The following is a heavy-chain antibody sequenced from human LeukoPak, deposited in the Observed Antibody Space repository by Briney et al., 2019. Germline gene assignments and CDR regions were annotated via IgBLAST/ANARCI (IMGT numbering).Heavy chain of an antibody. Sequence: PGGSLRLSCAASGFTFSTYNMNWVRQAPGKGLEWVSSMSSSSSYKYYADSVKGRFTVSRDNAKNSMFLQMNSLRVDDTAVYFCATYPGLARMDVWGRGTTVTVSS. D-gene: IGHD5-12*01. CDR3: ATYPGLARMDV. J-gene: IGHJ6*02. V-gene: IGHV3-21*01. CDR2: MSSSSSYK. CDR1: GFTFSTYN.